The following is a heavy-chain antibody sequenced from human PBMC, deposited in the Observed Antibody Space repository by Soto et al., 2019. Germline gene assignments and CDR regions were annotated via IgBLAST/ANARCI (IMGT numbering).Heavy chain of an antibody. D-gene: IGHD6-13*01. CDR1: GFTFDDYA. Sequence: GGSLRLSCAASGFTFDDYAMHWVRQAPGKGLEWVSGISCNSGSIGYADSVKGRFTISRDNAKNSLYLQMNSLRAEDTALYYCAKANLGIAAAGTRYFFDYWGQGTLVTVSS. CDR3: AKANLGIAAAGTRYFFDY. V-gene: IGHV3-9*01. CDR2: ISCNSGSI. J-gene: IGHJ4*02.